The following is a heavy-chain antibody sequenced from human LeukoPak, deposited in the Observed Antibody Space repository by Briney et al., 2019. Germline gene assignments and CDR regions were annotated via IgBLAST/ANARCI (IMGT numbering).Heavy chain of an antibody. V-gene: IGHV3-9*01. Sequence: GGSLRLSCAASGFTFDDYAMHWVRQAPGKGLEWVSGISWNSGSIGYADSVKGRFTISRDNAKNSLYLQMNSLRAEDTALYYCAKEHIWFGELSPIYYFDYWGQGTLVTVSS. CDR3: AKEHIWFGELSPIYYFDY. J-gene: IGHJ4*02. CDR2: ISWNSGSI. CDR1: GFTFDDYA. D-gene: IGHD3-10*01.